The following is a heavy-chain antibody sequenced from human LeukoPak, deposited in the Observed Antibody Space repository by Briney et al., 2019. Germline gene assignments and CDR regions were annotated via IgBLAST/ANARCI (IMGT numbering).Heavy chain of an antibody. D-gene: IGHD6-13*01. CDR2: ISGSGGST. Sequence: GGSLRLSCAASGFTFNNYAMSWVRQAPGKGLEWVSAISGSGGSTYYADSVKGRFTISRDISKNTLYLQMNRLRAEDTAVYYCAKVPLIAAPKHFDYWGQGTLVTVSS. CDR3: AKVPLIAAPKHFDY. CDR1: GFTFNNYA. V-gene: IGHV3-23*01. J-gene: IGHJ4*02.